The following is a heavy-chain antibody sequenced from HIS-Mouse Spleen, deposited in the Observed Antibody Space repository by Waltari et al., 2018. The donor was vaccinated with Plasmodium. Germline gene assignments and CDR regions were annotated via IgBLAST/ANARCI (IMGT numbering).Heavy chain of an antibody. J-gene: IGHJ2*01. Sequence: EVQLVESGGGLVQPGGSVGLSVAASGFPFSSYWMRWVRQAQGKGLELVANIKQDGSEKYYVDSVKGRFTISRDNAKNSLYLQMNSLRAEDTAVYYCASSWYWYFDLWGRGTLVTGSS. CDR1: GFPFSSYW. CDR3: ASSWYWYFDL. CDR2: IKQDGSEK. V-gene: IGHV3-7*01. D-gene: IGHD6-13*01.